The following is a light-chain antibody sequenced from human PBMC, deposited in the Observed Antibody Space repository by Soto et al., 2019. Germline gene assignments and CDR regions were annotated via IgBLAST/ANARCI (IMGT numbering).Light chain of an antibody. Sequence: DFQMTQSPSTLSASVGDRVTITCRASQNIRSRLAWFQQKPGKAPKLLIYDASSLEIGVPQGFCGSGSGTEFTLTISSLQTDDFSTDYCQQYHSYWTFGQGTKV. CDR1: QNIRSR. J-gene: IGKJ1*01. CDR2: DAS. CDR3: QQYHSYWT. V-gene: IGKV1-5*01.